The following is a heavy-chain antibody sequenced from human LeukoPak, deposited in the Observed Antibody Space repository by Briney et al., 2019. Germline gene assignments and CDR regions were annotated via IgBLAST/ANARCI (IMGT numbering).Heavy chain of an antibody. Sequence: GGSLRLSCAASGFTFSSYWMHWVRQAPGKGLVWVSRINSDGSSTSYADSVKGRFTISRDNAKNTLYLQMNSLRAEDTAVHYCARDRSFGVHFYMDVWGKGTTVTISS. CDR3: ARDRSFGVHFYMDV. CDR2: INSDGSST. CDR1: GFTFSSYW. V-gene: IGHV3-74*01. D-gene: IGHD3-10*01. J-gene: IGHJ6*03.